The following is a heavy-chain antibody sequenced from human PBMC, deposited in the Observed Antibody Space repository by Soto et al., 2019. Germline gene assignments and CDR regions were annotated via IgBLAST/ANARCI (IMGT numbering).Heavy chain of an antibody. J-gene: IGHJ4*02. CDR3: AKDRYRGAARPGVFDY. CDR2: ISGSGGST. V-gene: IGHV3-23*01. CDR1: GFTFSSYA. Sequence: GGSLRLSCAASGFTFSSYAMSWVRQAPGKGLEWVSAISGSGGSTYYADSVKGRFTISRDNSKNTLYLQMNSLGAEDTAVYYCAKDRYRGAARPGVFDYWGQGTLVTVSS. D-gene: IGHD6-6*01.